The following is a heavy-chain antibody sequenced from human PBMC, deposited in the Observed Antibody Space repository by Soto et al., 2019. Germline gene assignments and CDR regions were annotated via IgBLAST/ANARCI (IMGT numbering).Heavy chain of an antibody. CDR1: GGYLSNYC. CDR2: IFYSGST. D-gene: IGHD2-8*01. Sequence: SETLCVTWTVAGGYLSNYCWSRIRKPTGRGLEWIGHIFYSGSTNYNPALKSRVTISVDTSKSQFSLKLSSVTAADTAMYYCARNGDCTRPGCIVGWFDPWGPGTLVTVSS. CDR3: ARNGDCTRPGCIVGWFDP. V-gene: IGHV4-59*01. J-gene: IGHJ5*02.